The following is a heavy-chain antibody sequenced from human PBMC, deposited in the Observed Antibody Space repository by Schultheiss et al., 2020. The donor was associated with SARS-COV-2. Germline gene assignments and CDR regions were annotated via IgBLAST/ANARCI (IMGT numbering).Heavy chain of an antibody. Sequence: SQTLSLTCTVSGGSISSYYWSWIRQPAGKGLEWIGRIYTSGGTNFNPSLKSRVTMSVDTSKNKFSLKLSSVTAADTAVYYCARGGFGRSGWYYYYYGMDVWGQGTTVTVSS. V-gene: IGHV4-4*07. D-gene: IGHD6-19*01. J-gene: IGHJ6*02. CDR1: GGSISSYY. CDR2: IYTSGGT. CDR3: ARGGFGRSGWYYYYYGMDV.